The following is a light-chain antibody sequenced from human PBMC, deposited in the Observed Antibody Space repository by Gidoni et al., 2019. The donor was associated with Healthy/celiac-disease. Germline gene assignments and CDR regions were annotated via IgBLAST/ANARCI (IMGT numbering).Light chain of an antibody. CDR3: QQLNSYPPMCS. CDR1: QGISSY. V-gene: IGKV1-9*01. CDR2: AAS. Sequence: DIQLTQSPSFLSASVGDRVTITCRASQGISSYLAWYQQKPGKAPKLLIYAASTLQSGVPSRFSGSGSGTEFTLTISSLQPEDFATYYCQQLNSYPPMCSFXXXTKLEIK. J-gene: IGKJ2*04.